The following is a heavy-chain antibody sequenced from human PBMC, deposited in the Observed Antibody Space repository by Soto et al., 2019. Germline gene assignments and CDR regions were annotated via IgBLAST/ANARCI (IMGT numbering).Heavy chain of an antibody. CDR2: ISAYNGNT. D-gene: IGHD3-10*01. CDR1: GYTFTTYG. V-gene: IGHV1-18*04. J-gene: IGHJ5*02. CDR3: ARDRYYYGSGSYYISWFDP. Sequence: PSVTVSCKTSGYTFTTYGVSWVRQAPGQGLEWMGWISAYNGNTNYAQKLQGRVTMTTDTSTSTAYMELRGLRSDDTAVYYCARDRYYYGSGSYYISWFDPWGQGTLVTVSS.